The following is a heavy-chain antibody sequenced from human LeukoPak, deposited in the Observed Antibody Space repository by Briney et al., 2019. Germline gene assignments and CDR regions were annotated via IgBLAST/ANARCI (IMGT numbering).Heavy chain of an antibody. D-gene: IGHD3-22*01. CDR1: GFTFSSSS. J-gene: IGHJ4*02. Sequence: NAGGSLRLSCAASGFTFSSSSISWIRQPPGKGLEWIGYIYYSGSTNYNPSLKSRVTISVDTSKNQFSLKLSSVTAADTAVYYCAARNWYYYDSSGYYAYWGQGTLVTVSS. V-gene: IGHV4-59*01. CDR2: IYYSGST. CDR3: AARNWYYYDSSGYYAY.